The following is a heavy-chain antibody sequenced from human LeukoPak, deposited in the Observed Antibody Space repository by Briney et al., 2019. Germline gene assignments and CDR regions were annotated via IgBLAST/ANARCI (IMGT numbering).Heavy chain of an antibody. Sequence: GASVKVSCKASGGTFSSYAISWVRQAPGQGLEWMGGIIPIFGTANYAQKFQGRVTITADESTSTAYMELSSLRSGDTAVYYCARGGSTSCCPRTTREYYYYGMDVWGKGTTVTVSS. J-gene: IGHJ6*04. V-gene: IGHV1-69*13. CDR2: IIPIFGTA. CDR1: GGTFSSYA. CDR3: ARGGSTSCCPRTTREYYYYGMDV. D-gene: IGHD2-2*01.